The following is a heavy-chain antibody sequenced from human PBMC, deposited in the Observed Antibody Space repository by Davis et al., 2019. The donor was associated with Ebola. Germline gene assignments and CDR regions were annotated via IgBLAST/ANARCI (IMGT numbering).Heavy chain of an antibody. D-gene: IGHD2-21*02. J-gene: IGHJ4*02. CDR3: SRGYSPKCRGGDCVNDF. Sequence: AASVKVSCKASGYTFIDYDINWVRQATGQGLEWMGWMNAYTGNTGYVERFKGRVTMTRNPSTSTAYMELSSLRIDDTAMYYCSRGYSPKCRGGDCVNDFWGQGTLVTVSS. V-gene: IGHV1-8*01. CDR1: GYTFIDYD. CDR2: MNAYTGNT.